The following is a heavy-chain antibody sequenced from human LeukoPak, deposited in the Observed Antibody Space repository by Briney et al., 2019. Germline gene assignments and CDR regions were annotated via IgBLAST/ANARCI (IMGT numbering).Heavy chain of an antibody. J-gene: IGHJ4*02. CDR3: TTDPLVLEMATITGYFDY. V-gene: IGHV3-15*01. D-gene: IGHD5-24*01. CDR1: GFTFSNAW. CDR2: IKSKTGGGTT. Sequence: GGSLRLSCAASGFTFSNAWMSWVRQAPGKGLEWVGRIKSKTGGGTTDYAAPVKGRFTISRDDSKNTLYLQMNSLKTEDTAVYYCTTDPLVLEMATITGYFDYWGQGTLVTVSS.